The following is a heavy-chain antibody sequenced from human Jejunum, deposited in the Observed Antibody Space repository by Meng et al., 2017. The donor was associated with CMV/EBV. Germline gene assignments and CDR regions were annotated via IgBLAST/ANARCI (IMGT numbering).Heavy chain of an antibody. CDR2: IRYDGGDN. Sequence: SDGMHWVRQAPGKGLEWVAVIRYDGGDNYCADSVKGRFTISRDNSKSTLYLQMNSLRPEDTAVYYCSTTLALGYCSTSSCTYFDYWGQGTLVTVSS. J-gene: IGHJ4*02. CDR1: SDG. D-gene: IGHD2-2*01. V-gene: IGHV3-30*02. CDR3: STTLALGYCSTSSCTYFDY.